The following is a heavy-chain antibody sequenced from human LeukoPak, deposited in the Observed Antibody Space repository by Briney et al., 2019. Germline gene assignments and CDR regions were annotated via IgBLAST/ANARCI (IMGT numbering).Heavy chain of an antibody. Sequence: NSGGSLRLSCAASGFTFSSYSMNWVRQAPGKGLEWVSSISSSSCYIYYADSVKGRFTISRDNAKNSLYLQMNSLRAEDTAVYYCARWHCSGGSCYSGEVRFDPWGQGTLVTVSS. CDR2: ISSSSCYI. CDR1: GFTFSSYS. D-gene: IGHD2-15*01. CDR3: ARWHCSGGSCYSGEVRFDP. J-gene: IGHJ5*02. V-gene: IGHV3-21*01.